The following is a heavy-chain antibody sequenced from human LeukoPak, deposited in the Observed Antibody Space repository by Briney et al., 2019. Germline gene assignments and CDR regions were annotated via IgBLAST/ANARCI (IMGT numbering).Heavy chain of an antibody. CDR2: ISYDGSNK. Sequence: GGSLRLSCAASGFTFSSYAMHWVRQAPGKGLEWVAVISYDGSNKYYADSVKGRFTISRDNSKNTLYLQMNSLRAEDTAVYYCARDGGYYYDSSGTPYYYYGMDVWGQGTTVTVSS. CDR3: ARDGGYYYDSSGTPYYYYGMDV. D-gene: IGHD3-22*01. CDR1: GFTFSSYA. J-gene: IGHJ6*02. V-gene: IGHV3-30-3*01.